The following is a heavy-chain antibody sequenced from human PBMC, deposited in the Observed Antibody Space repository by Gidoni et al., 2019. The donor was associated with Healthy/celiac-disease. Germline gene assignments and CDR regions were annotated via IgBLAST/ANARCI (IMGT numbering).Heavy chain of an antibody. J-gene: IGHJ4*02. CDR2: IYYSGST. Sequence: QLQLQESGPGLVKPSETLSLTCTVSGGSISRRSYSRGWIRPPPGKGLEWIGRIYYSGSTYYNPSLKSRVTISVDTSKNQFSLKLSSVTAADTAVYYCARHGSWNDIVVVPAASTFDYWGQGTLVTVSS. D-gene: IGHD2-2*01. V-gene: IGHV4-39*01. CDR3: ARHGSWNDIVVVPAASTFDY. CDR1: GGSISRRSYS.